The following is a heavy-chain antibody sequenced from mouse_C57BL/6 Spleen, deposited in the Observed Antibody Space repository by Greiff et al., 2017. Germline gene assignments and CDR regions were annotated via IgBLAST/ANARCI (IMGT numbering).Heavy chain of an antibody. CDR1: GFTFSDYG. CDR2: ISSGSSTI. CDR3: ARRTVVGFYAMDY. J-gene: IGHJ4*01. D-gene: IGHD1-1*01. Sequence: EVQLVESGGGLVKPGGSLKLSCAASGFTFSDYGMHWVRQAPEKGLEWVAYISSGSSTIYYADTVKGRFTISRDNAKNTLFLQMTSLRSEDTAMYYCARRTVVGFYAMDYWGQGTTLTVSS. V-gene: IGHV5-17*01.